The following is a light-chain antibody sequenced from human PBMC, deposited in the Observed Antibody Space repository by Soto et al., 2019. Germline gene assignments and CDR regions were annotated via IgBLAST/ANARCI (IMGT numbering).Light chain of an antibody. CDR1: SSDVGGYNY. CDR3: SSYTISSTLV. J-gene: IGLJ2*01. Sequence: QSALTQPASVSGSPGQSITISCTGTSSDVGGYNYVSWYQQHPGKAPQLMIYDVSNRPSGVSNRFSGSKSGNTASLTISGLQAEDEADYYCSSYTISSTLVFGGGTQLTVL. V-gene: IGLV2-14*03. CDR2: DVS.